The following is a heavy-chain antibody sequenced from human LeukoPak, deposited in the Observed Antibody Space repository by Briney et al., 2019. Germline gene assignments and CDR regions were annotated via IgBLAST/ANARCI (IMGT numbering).Heavy chain of an antibody. V-gene: IGHV3-48*04. CDR3: ARDRGRNSFDY. J-gene: IGHJ4*02. Sequence: GGSLRLSCAASGFTFSSYNMNWVRQAPGKGLEWVSSISWNSGTIGYADSVKGRFTISRDNAKNSLYLQLTSLRAEDTALYYCARDRGRNSFDYWGQGTLVSVSS. D-gene: IGHD1-14*01. CDR1: GFTFSSYN. CDR2: ISWNSGTI.